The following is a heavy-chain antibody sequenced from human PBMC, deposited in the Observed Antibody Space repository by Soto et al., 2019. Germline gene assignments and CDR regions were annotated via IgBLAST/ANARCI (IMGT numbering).Heavy chain of an antibody. Sequence: EVQLLESGGDLVQPGGSLRLSCAASGFTFNNYAMSWVRQAPGKGLEWVSAISGSGGSTYYADSVKGRFTISRDNSKNTLYLQMNSLRAEDTAVYYCAKDLGYSGSYLLTWGQGTLVTVSS. CDR3: AKDLGYSGSYLLT. D-gene: IGHD1-26*01. CDR2: ISGSGGST. CDR1: GFTFNNYA. J-gene: IGHJ5*02. V-gene: IGHV3-23*01.